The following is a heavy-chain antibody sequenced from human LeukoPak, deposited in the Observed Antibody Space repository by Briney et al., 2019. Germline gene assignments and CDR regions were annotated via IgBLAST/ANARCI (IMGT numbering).Heavy chain of an antibody. CDR3: ARVSDGTGGDTAMLSPWNPLDY. D-gene: IGHD5-18*01. Sequence: SVNVSCKASGGTFSSYAISWVRQAPGQGLEWMGRIIPIFGTANYAQKFQGRVTITADKSTSTAYMELSSLRSEDTAVYYCARVSDGTGGDTAMLSPWNPLDYWGQGTLVTVSS. V-gene: IGHV1-69*06. CDR1: GGTFSSYA. CDR2: IIPIFGTA. J-gene: IGHJ4*02.